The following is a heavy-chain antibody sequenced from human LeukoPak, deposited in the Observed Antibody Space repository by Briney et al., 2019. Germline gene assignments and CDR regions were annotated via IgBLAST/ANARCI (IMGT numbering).Heavy chain of an antibody. CDR3: AREEDDFWSGYRQNWFDP. CDR2: INPNSGGT. CDR1: GYTFTGYY. Sequence: ASVKVSCKASGYTFTGYYMHWVRQAPGQGLEWMGRINPNSGGTNYAQKFQGRVTMTRDTSIGTAYMELSRLRSDDTAVYYCAREEDDFWSGYRQNWFDPWGQGTLVTVSS. V-gene: IGHV1-2*06. D-gene: IGHD3-3*01. J-gene: IGHJ5*02.